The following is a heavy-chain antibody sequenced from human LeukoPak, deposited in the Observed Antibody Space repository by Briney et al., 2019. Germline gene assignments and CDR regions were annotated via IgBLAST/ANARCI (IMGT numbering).Heavy chain of an antibody. Sequence: PSETLSLTCTVSGGSISSYYWSWIRQPPGKGLEWIGYIYYSGSTNYNPSLKSRVTISVDTSKNQFSLKLSSVTAADTAVYYCARTITMIVVEASYFDYWGQGTLVTVSS. V-gene: IGHV4-59*01. CDR3: ARTITMIVVEASYFDY. CDR2: IYYSGST. D-gene: IGHD3-22*01. CDR1: GGSISSYY. J-gene: IGHJ4*02.